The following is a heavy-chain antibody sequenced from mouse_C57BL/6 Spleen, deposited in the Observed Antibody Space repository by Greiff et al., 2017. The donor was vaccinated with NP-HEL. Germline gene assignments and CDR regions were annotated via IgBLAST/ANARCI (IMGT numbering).Heavy chain of an antibody. Sequence: VQLQQSGAELARPGASVKLSCKASGYTFTSYGISWVKQRTGQGLEWIGEIYPRSGNTYYNEKFKGKATLTADKSSSTAYMELRSLTSEDSAVYFCARGDDYKGNYFDYWGQGTTLTVSS. CDR1: GYTFTSYG. D-gene: IGHD2-4*01. V-gene: IGHV1-81*01. CDR3: ARGDDYKGNYFDY. CDR2: IYPRSGNT. J-gene: IGHJ2*01.